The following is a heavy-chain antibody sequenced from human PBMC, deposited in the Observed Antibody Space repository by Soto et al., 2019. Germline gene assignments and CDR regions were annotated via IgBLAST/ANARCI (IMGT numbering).Heavy chain of an antibody. CDR2: IRSKAYGGTT. D-gene: IGHD3-3*01. CDR1: GFTFGDYA. Sequence: GGSLRLSCTASGFTFGDYAMSLFRQAPGKGLEWVGFIRSKAYGGTTEYAASVKGRFTISRDDSKSIAYLQMNSLKTEDKAGCYCNRDWVISIFGGVIMAQKDSFDIWGPGTMVPV. J-gene: IGHJ3*02. V-gene: IGHV3-49*03. CDR3: NRDWVISIFGGVIMAQKDSFDI.